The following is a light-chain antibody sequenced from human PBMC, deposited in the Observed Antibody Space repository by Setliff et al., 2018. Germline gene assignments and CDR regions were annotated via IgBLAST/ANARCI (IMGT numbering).Light chain of an antibody. Sequence: LAQPASVSGSPGQSITISCTGTSSDVGGYNYVSWYQQHPGKAPKLMIYDVSKRPSGVSNRFSGSKSGNTASLTISGLQAEDEADYYCSSYTSSSTYVFGTGTKVTV. J-gene: IGLJ1*01. V-gene: IGLV2-14*01. CDR3: SSYTSSSTYV. CDR2: DVS. CDR1: SSDVGGYNY.